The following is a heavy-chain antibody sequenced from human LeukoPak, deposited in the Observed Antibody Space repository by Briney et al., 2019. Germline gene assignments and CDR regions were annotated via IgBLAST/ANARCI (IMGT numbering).Heavy chain of an antibody. CDR3: ARDDSSGYYLGYHFDY. Sequence: GGSLRLSCLASGFTISSHWMGWVRQAPGKGLEWVANIKQDGSAKYYMESAKGRFTISRDNAKNSLYLQMNSLRAEDTAVYYCARDDSSGYYLGYHFDYWGQGTLVTVSS. CDR2: IKQDGSAK. J-gene: IGHJ4*02. CDR1: GFTISSHW. V-gene: IGHV3-7*01. D-gene: IGHD3-22*01.